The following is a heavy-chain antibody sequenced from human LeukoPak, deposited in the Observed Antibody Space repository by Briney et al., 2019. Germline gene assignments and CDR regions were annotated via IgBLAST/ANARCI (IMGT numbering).Heavy chain of an antibody. CDR3: ARGNSGCYYYYGMDV. CDR2: IWYDGSNK. CDR1: GFTFSSYG. D-gene: IGHD5-12*01. V-gene: IGHV3-33*01. Sequence: GGSLRLSCAASGFTFSSYGMHWVRQAPGKGLEWVAVIWYDGSNKYYADSVKGRFTISRDNSKNTLYLQMNSLRAEDTAVYYCARGNSGCYYYYGMDVWAKGPRSPSP. J-gene: IGHJ6*02.